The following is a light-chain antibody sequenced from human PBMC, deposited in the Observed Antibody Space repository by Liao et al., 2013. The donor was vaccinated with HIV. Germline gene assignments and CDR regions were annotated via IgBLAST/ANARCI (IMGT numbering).Light chain of an antibody. CDR2: ADN. CDR1: ALSRKY. V-gene: IGLV3-1*01. CDR3: QAWDSGPTWV. J-gene: IGLJ3*02. Sequence: SYELIQPPSVSVSPGQTARITCSGDALSRKYAYWYQQKPGQSPELVIYADNKRPSGSPERFSGSNSGNTATLTISGTQAIDEADYYCQAWDSGPTWVFGGGTKLTVL.